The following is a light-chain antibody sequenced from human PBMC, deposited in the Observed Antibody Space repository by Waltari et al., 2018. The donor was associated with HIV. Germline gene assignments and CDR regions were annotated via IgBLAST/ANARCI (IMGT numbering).Light chain of an antibody. J-gene: IGLJ3*02. CDR3: CSYAGSSTWV. CDR2: EVS. CDR1: SSDVGSYNL. Sequence: QSALTQPASVSGSPGQSITISCTGTSSDVGSYNLFSWYHQHPGKAPKLMIYEVSKRPSGVSNRFSGSKSGNTASLTISGLQAEDEADYYCCSYAGSSTWVFGGGTKLTVL. V-gene: IGLV2-23*02.